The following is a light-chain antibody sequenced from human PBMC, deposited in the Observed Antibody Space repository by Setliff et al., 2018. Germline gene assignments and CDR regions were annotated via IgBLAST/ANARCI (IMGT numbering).Light chain of an antibody. V-gene: IGLV2-11*01. CDR1: SSDVGGYNY. CDR3: CSYAGSYTSLYV. J-gene: IGLJ1*01. CDR2: DVS. Sequence: QSALTQPRSVSGSPGQSVTISCTGTSSDVGGYNYVSWYQQHPGKAPKFMIYDVSKRPSGVPDRFSGSKSGNTAPLTISGLQAEDEADYYCCSYAGSYTSLYVFGTGTKVTVL.